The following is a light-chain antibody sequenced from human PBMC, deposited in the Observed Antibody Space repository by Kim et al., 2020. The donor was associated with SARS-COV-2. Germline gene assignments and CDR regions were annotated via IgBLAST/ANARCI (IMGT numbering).Light chain of an antibody. J-gene: IGKJ4*01. V-gene: IGKV4-1*01. Sequence: ATINSKSSQSVLYSTNNNNYLAWYQQKPGQPPKLLIYWASTRESGVPDRFSGSGSGTDFTLTISSLQAEDVAVYFCQQYYSTPPAFGGGTKVDIK. CDR1: QSVLYSTNNNNY. CDR3: QQYYSTPPA. CDR2: WAS.